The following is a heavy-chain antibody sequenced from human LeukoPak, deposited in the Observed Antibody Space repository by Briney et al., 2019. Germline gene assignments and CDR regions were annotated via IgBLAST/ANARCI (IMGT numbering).Heavy chain of an antibody. Sequence: GGSLRLSCAASGFTVSSNYMSWVRQAPGKGLEWVSVIYSGGSTYYADSVKGRFTIPRHNSKNTLYLQMNSLRAEDTAVYYCARGTSSSWYSPYYFDYWGQGTLVTVSS. CDR1: GFTVSSNY. V-gene: IGHV3-53*04. CDR3: ARGTSSSWYSPYYFDY. D-gene: IGHD6-13*01. CDR2: IYSGGST. J-gene: IGHJ4*02.